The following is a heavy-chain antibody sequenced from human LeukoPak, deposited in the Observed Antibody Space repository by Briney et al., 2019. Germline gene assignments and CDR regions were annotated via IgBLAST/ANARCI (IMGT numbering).Heavy chain of an antibody. CDR1: GYTFTGYY. V-gene: IGHV1-2*02. CDR2: INPNSGGT. Sequence: GASVKVSCKASGYTFTGYYMHWVRQATGQGLEWMGWINPNSGGTNYAQKFQGRVTMTRDTSISTAYMELSRLRSDDTAVYYCARIVPNIAAADQFDYWGQGTLVTVSS. D-gene: IGHD6-13*01. J-gene: IGHJ4*02. CDR3: ARIVPNIAAADQFDY.